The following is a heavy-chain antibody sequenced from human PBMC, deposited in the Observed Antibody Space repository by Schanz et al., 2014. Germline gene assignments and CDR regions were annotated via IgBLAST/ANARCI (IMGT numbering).Heavy chain of an antibody. CDR1: GYTFTSYY. CDR3: ARGPSTGAFDI. V-gene: IGHV1-46*03. CDR2: INPSVGNT. Sequence: QVQLVQSGAEVKKPGASVKVSCKASGYTFTSYYIHCVRQAPGQGLEWMGLINPSVGNTNYAQKFRGRVTMTRDTSTSTVYMELSSLRSEDTAVYFCARGPSTGAFDIWGQGTMVTVSS. J-gene: IGHJ3*02.